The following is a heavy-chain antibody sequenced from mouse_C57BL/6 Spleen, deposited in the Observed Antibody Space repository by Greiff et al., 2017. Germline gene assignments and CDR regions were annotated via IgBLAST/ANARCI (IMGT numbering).Heavy chain of an antibody. CDR1: GYTFTSYW. J-gene: IGHJ2*01. CDR3: ARRIYYGNYRDDY. V-gene: IGHV1-50*01. CDR2: IDPSDSYT. D-gene: IGHD2-1*01. Sequence: QVQLKQPGAELVKPGASVKLSCKASGYTFTSYWMQWVKQRPGQGLEWIGEIDPSDSYTNYNQKFKGKATLTVDTSSSTAYMQLSSLTSEDSAVYYCARRIYYGNYRDDYWGQGTTLTVSS.